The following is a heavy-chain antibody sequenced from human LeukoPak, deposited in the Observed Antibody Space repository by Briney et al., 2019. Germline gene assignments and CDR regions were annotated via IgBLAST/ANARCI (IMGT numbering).Heavy chain of an antibody. CDR1: GGTFSSYA. V-gene: IGHV1-18*01. CDR2: ISTYNGDT. CDR3: ARDWNYVHDDFDI. D-gene: IGHD1-7*01. Sequence: ASVKVSCKASGGTFSSYAISWVRQAPGQGLEWMGWISTYNGDTNYAQKVQGRVTMTTDTSTSTAYMELRSLRSDDTAVYYCARDWNYVHDDFDIWGQGTMVTVSS. J-gene: IGHJ3*02.